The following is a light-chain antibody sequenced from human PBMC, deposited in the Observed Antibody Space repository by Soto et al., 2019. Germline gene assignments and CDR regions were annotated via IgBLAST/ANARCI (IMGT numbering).Light chain of an antibody. CDR1: HNDIGTYDY. Sequence: QSVLTQPTSVSGPPGQSITISCTGNHNDIGTYDYVSWYQQHPGRAPRLLIHGVTTRPSGISGRFSASKSGLTASLTISGLQPEDEADYFCSSFTASGVYDFGRGTKDTV. CDR3: SSFTASGVYD. CDR2: GVT. J-gene: IGLJ1*01. V-gene: IGLV2-14*03.